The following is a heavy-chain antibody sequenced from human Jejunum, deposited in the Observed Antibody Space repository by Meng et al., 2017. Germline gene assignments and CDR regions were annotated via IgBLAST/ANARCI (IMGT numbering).Heavy chain of an antibody. Sequence: SETLSLTCTVSGASVSSRGWYWGWIRQAPGKVLEWIGTIDSSGNTYYNPSLKSRVTISADTSNNQFSLNLNSVTAADTAVYFCARDSQIRWFYSWGQGTLVTVSS. J-gene: IGHJ5*01. CDR3: ARDSQIRWFYS. CDR1: GASVSSRGWY. CDR2: IDSSGNT. V-gene: IGHV4-39*07.